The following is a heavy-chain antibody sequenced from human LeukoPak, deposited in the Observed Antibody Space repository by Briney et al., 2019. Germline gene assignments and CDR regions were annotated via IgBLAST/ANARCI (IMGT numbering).Heavy chain of an antibody. CDR3: ARAGVAATFYYYYYMDV. Sequence: ASVKVSCKASGYTFTSYAMHWVRQAPGQRLEWMGWINPNSGGTNYAQKFQGRVTMTRDTSISTAYMELSRLRSDDTAVYYCARAGVAATFYYYYYMDVWGKGTTVTVSS. CDR1: GYTFTSYA. V-gene: IGHV1-2*02. CDR2: INPNSGGT. D-gene: IGHD2-15*01. J-gene: IGHJ6*03.